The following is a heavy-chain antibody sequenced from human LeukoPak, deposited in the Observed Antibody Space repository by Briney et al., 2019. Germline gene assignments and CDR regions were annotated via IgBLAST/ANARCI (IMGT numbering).Heavy chain of an antibody. CDR3: AREYYDSSGRKHAFDI. CDR2: GDPHSGGT. V-gene: IGHV1-2*02. J-gene: IGHJ3*02. Sequence: PRASVKVSCRASGYTFTDYYVSWVRQAPGHGLEGMGWGDPHSGGTKYAQKFQGRVTMTRDTSISAAYMELSRLRPDDTAVYYCAREYYDSSGRKHAFDIWGQGTMVTVSS. CDR1: GYTFTDYY. D-gene: IGHD3-22*01.